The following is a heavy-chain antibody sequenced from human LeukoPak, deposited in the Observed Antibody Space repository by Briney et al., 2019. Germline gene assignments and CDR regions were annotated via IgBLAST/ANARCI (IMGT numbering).Heavy chain of an antibody. CDR1: GFTFSSYW. CDR3: AKDSGYSYGYGGY. CDR2: ISGSGGST. Sequence: GGSLRLSCAASGFTFSSYWMHWVRQAPGKGLEWVSAISGSGGSTYYADSVKGRFTISRDNSKNTLYLQMNSLRAEDTAVYYCAKDSGYSYGYGGYWGQGTLVTVSS. V-gene: IGHV3-23*01. J-gene: IGHJ4*02. D-gene: IGHD5-18*01.